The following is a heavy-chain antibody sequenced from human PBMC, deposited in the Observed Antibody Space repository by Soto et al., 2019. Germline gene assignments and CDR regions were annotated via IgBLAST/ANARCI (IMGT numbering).Heavy chain of an antibody. CDR3: ARDGDTAMVTFDY. D-gene: IGHD5-18*01. J-gene: IGHJ4*02. Sequence: GGSLRLSCAASGFTFSSYGMHWVRQAPGKGLEWVAVIWYDGSNKYYADSVKGRFTISRDNSKNTLYLQMNSLRAEDTAVYYCARDGDTAMVTFDYWGQGTLVTVSS. V-gene: IGHV3-33*01. CDR1: GFTFSSYG. CDR2: IWYDGSNK.